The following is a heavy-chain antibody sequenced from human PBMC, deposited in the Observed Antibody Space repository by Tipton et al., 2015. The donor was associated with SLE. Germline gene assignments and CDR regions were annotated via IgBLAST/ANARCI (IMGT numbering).Heavy chain of an antibody. J-gene: IGHJ4*02. CDR3: VWELRGY. V-gene: IGHV3-72*01. Sequence: SLRLSCAASGFIFSDHYMDWVRQAPGKGLEWVGRTRNKANSYTTEYAASVKGRFTISRDDSKNSLYLQMNSLKTEDTAVYYCVWELRGYWGQGTLVTVSS. CDR1: GFIFSDHY. CDR2: TRNKANSYTT. D-gene: IGHD1-26*01.